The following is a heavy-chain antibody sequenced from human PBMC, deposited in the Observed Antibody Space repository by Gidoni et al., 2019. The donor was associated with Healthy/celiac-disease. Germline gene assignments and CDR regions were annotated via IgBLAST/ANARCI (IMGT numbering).Heavy chain of an antibody. CDR2: IYYSGST. CDR1: GGSISSYY. V-gene: IGHV4-59*01. D-gene: IGHD3-22*01. CDR3: ARCVDYYDSSGSPNWFDP. J-gene: IGHJ5*02. Sequence: QVQLQESGPGLVKPSETLSLTCTVSGGSISSYYWSWIRQPPGKGLEWIGYIYYSGSTNYNPSLKSRVTISVDTSKNQFSLKLSSVTAADTAVYYCARCVDYYDSSGSPNWFDPWGQGTLVTVSS.